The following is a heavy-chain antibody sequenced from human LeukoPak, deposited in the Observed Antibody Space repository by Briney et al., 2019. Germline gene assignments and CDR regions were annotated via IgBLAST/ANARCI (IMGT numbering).Heavy chain of an antibody. J-gene: IGHJ4*02. CDR3: ARSIQLWPHSTFDY. D-gene: IGHD5-18*01. CDR1: GDSISSYY. CDR2: IYYSGST. Sequence: PSETLSLTCTVSGDSISSYYWSWIRQPPGKGLEWIGNIYYSGSTYYNPSLKSRVTISVDTSKNQFSLKLSSVTAADTAVYYCARSIQLWPHSTFDYWGQGTLVTVSS. V-gene: IGHV4-59*12.